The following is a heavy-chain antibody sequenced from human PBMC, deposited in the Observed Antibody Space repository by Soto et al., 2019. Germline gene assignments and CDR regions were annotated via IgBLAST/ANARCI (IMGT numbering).Heavy chain of an antibody. V-gene: IGHV4-59*12. CDR3: GRGPTLLWFGELRGSNWFDP. Sequence: SETLSLTCTVSGGSISSYYWSWIRQPPGKGLEWIGYIYYSGSTNYNPSLKSRVTISVDTSKNQFSLKLSSVTAADTAVYYCGRGPTLLWFGELRGSNWFDPWGQGTLVTVSS. CDR2: IYYSGST. J-gene: IGHJ5*02. D-gene: IGHD3-10*01. CDR1: GGSISSYY.